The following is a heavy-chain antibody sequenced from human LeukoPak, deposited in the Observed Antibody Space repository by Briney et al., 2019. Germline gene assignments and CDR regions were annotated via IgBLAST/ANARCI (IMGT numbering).Heavy chain of an antibody. CDR2: IDRDGSRI. Sequence: GGSLRLSCAASGFTFSTYGMHWVRQAPGKGLVWVSRIDRDGSRINYADSVKGRFTISGDNGKNTLFLQMNSLRAEDAAVYYCVRGNDYGGPHYWGQGTLVTVSS. J-gene: IGHJ4*02. D-gene: IGHD4-23*01. V-gene: IGHV3-74*01. CDR3: VRGNDYGGPHY. CDR1: GFTFSTYG.